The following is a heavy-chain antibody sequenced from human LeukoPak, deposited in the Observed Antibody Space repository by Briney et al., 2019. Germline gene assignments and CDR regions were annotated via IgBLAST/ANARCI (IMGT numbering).Heavy chain of an antibody. Sequence: GGSLRLSCAASGFTFSSYGMHWVRQAPGKGLEWVAVISYDGSNKYYADSVKGRFTISRDNSKNTLYLQMNSLRAEDTAVYYCYYDFWSGYSITTNWFDPWGQGTLVTVSS. J-gene: IGHJ5*02. CDR2: ISYDGSNK. CDR1: GFTFSSYG. CDR3: YYDFWSGYSITTNWFDP. V-gene: IGHV3-30*03. D-gene: IGHD3-3*01.